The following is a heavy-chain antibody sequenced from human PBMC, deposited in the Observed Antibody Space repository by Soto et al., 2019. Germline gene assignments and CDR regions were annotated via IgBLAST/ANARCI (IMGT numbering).Heavy chain of an antibody. J-gene: IGHJ5*02. CDR2: INPDNGNT. CDR3: ARGIATGHFDP. Sequence: QVQLVQSGAEVKKPGASVKISCKASGYTFTRYTMNWVRQAPGQRLEWMGWINPDNGNTKSSQKFQDRVIITRDTSASTAYMDLSSLRSEDTAVYYCARGIATGHFDPWGQGTLVTVSS. CDR1: GYTFTRYT. D-gene: IGHD2-15*01. V-gene: IGHV1-3*01.